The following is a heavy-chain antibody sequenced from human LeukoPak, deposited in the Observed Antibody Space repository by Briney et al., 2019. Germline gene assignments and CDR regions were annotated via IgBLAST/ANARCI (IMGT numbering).Heavy chain of an antibody. Sequence: AGGSLRLSCAASGLAFTTSAMNWVRQTPGKGLEWLSFISSSSNAMYYGDSVRGRFTISRDNAKNSLYLQMNSLRAEDTAIYFCARGRDHAFDIWGQGTRVTVSS. CDR2: ISSSSNAM. J-gene: IGHJ3*02. V-gene: IGHV3-48*01. CDR1: GLAFTTSA. CDR3: ARGRDHAFDI.